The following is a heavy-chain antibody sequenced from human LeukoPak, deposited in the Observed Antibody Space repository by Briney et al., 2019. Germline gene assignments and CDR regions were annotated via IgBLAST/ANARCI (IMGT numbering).Heavy chain of an antibody. CDR3: AQRGDLYYMDV. V-gene: IGHV3-48*01. Sequence: GGSLRLSCAASGFTFSSYSMNWVRQAPGKGLEWLSYISSSSSTIYYADSVKGRFTISRDNAKNSLYLQMNSLRAEDTAVYYCAQRGDLYYMDVWGKGTTVTVSS. CDR1: GFTFSSYS. CDR2: ISSSSSTI. J-gene: IGHJ6*03. D-gene: IGHD3-10*01.